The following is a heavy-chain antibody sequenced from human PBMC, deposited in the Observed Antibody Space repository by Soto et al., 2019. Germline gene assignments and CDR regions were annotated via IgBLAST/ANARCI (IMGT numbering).Heavy chain of an antibody. J-gene: IGHJ4*02. CDR3: VRSQGGNVVNEY. Sequence: QVQLQESGPGLVKPSETLSLTCTVSGGSISSYYWNWIRQPPGKGLEWIGYIYYSGRTNYNPSLKSRVTISVDTPKNQFSLKLSSVTAADTAVYYCVRSQGGNVVNEYWGQGTLVTVSS. D-gene: IGHD1-1*01. V-gene: IGHV4-59*01. CDR1: GGSISSYY. CDR2: IYYSGRT.